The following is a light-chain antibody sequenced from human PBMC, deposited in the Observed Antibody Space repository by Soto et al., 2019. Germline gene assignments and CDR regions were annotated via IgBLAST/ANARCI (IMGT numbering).Light chain of an antibody. J-gene: IGKJ1*01. Sequence: DIQITQSPSSLSASVGDRVTIPCRASQSISSWLAWYQQKPGKAPKLLIYKASSLASGVPSRFSGSGAGTEFTLTISSLQPDDVETYYCQQYNSYPWTFGQGTKVDIK. CDR2: KAS. CDR3: QQYNSYPWT. CDR1: QSISSW. V-gene: IGKV1-5*03.